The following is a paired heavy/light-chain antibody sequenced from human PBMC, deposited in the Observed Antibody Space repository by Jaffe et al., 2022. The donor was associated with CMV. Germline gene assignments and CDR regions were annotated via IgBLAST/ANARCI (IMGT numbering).Light chain of an antibody. CDR2: AAS. CDR1: QSISSY. Sequence: DIQMTQSPSSLSASVGDRVTITCRASQSISSYLNWYQQKPGKAPKLLIYAASSLQSGVPSRFSGSGSGTDFTLTISSLQPEDFATYYCQQSYSTPVFTFGPGTKVDIK. J-gene: IGKJ3*01. V-gene: IGKV1-39*01. CDR3: QQSYSTPVFT.
Heavy chain of an antibody. V-gene: IGHV1-8*01. CDR3: ARRRGIVVVITEGPNWFDP. J-gene: IGHJ5*02. CDR2: MNPNSGNT. Sequence: QVQLVQSGAEVKKPGASVKVSCKASGYTFTSYDINWVRQATGQGLEWMGWMNPNSGNTGYAQKFQGRVTMTRNTSISTAYMELSSLRSEDTAVYYCARRRGIVVVITEGPNWFDPWGQGTLVTVSS. D-gene: IGHD3-22*01. CDR1: GYTFTSYD.